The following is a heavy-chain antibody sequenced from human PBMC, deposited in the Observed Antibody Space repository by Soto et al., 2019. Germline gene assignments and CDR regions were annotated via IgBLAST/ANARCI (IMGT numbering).Heavy chain of an antibody. V-gene: IGHV3-74*01. Sequence: EVQLVESGGGVVPPGGSLRLSCAASGFTFSAYWMHWVRQAPGKGLMWVSRINGDGRTTSYADSVKGRFTISRANAKNTLYLQLNRLRAEDTAVYYCARAAYGEYWFDPWGQGTLVTVSS. CDR2: INGDGRTT. CDR3: ARAAYGEYWFDP. J-gene: IGHJ5*02. D-gene: IGHD4-17*01. CDR1: GFTFSAYW.